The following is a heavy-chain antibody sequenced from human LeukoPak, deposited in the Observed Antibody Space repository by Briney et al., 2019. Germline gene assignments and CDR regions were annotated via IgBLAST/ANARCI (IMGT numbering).Heavy chain of an antibody. CDR3: AKTPYQLRYFDWLHYFDY. CDR2: ISSSGSTI. V-gene: IGHV3-48*03. J-gene: IGHJ4*02. D-gene: IGHD3-9*01. Sequence: PGGSLRLSCAAPGFTFSSYEMNWVRQAPGKGLEWVSYISSSGSTIYYADSVKGRFTISRDNSKNTLYLQMNSLRAEDTSVYYCAKTPYQLRYFDWLHYFDYWGQGTLVTVSS. CDR1: GFTFSSYE.